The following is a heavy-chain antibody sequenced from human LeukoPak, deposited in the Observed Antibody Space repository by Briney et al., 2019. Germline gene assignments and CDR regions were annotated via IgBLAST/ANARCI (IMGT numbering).Heavy chain of an antibody. CDR2: IYYSGST. CDR1: GGSISSYY. D-gene: IGHD3-16*02. Sequence: SETLSLTCTVSGGSISSYYWSWIRQPPGKGLEWIGYIYYSGSTNYNPSLKSRVTISVDTSKNQFSLKLSSVTAADTAVYYCASAYRYTAYYFDYWGQGTLVTVSS. J-gene: IGHJ4*02. CDR3: ASAYRYTAYYFDY. V-gene: IGHV4-59*01.